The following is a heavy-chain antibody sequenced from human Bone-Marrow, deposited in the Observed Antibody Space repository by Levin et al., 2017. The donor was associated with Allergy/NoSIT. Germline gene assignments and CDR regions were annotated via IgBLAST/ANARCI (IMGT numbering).Heavy chain of an antibody. CDR2: IYHSGST. V-gene: IGHV4-38-2*02. D-gene: IGHD4-17*01. J-gene: IGHJ3*02. CDR1: GSSISSGYF. Sequence: SQTLSLTCAVSGSSISSGYFWGWIRQPPGKGLEWIGTIYHSGSTYYNRSLKSRVTISVDTSKIQFSLKLSSVTAADTAVYYCARDYGDYVQGDAFDIWGQGTMVTVSS. CDR3: ARDYGDYVQGDAFDI.